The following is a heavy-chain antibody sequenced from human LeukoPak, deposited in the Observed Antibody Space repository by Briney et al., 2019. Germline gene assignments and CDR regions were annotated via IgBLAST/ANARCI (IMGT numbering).Heavy chain of an antibody. CDR2: MNPNSGNT. CDR1: GYNFNSYD. Sequence: GASVNVSCKASGYNFNSYDINWVRQAPGQGLEWMGWMNPNSGNTGYAQKFQGRVTMTTDTSISTAYMEMTTLTSEDTAVYYCARAYSDDSSGSNWFDLWGQGTLVTVSS. V-gene: IGHV1-8*02. D-gene: IGHD3-22*01. J-gene: IGHJ5*02. CDR3: ARAYSDDSSGSNWFDL.